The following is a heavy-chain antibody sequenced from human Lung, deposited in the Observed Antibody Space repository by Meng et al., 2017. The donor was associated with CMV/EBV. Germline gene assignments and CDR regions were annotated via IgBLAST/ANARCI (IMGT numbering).Heavy chain of an antibody. CDR3: ARAGGYSYGAHDY. V-gene: IGHV1-46*01. CDR2: INPSGGST. D-gene: IGHD5-18*01. CDR1: GYTFTSYY. J-gene: IGHJ4*02. Sequence: ASXXVSXKASGYTFTSYYMHWVRQAPGQGLEWMGIINPSGGSTSYAQKFQGRVTMTRDTSTSTVYMELSSLRSEDTAVFYCARAGGYSYGAHDYWGQGTLVTVSS.